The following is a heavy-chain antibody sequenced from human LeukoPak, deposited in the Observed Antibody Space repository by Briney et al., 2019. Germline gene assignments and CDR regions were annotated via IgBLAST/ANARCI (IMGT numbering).Heavy chain of an antibody. CDR1: GFTFDDYT. CDR3: AKPYSSSWYYFDY. CDR2: ISWDGGST. J-gene: IGHJ4*02. V-gene: IGHV3-43*01. D-gene: IGHD6-13*01. Sequence: PGGSLRLSCAASGFTFDDYTMHWVRQAPGKGLEWVSLISWDGGSTYYADSVKGRFTTSRDNSKNSLYLQMNSLRTEDTALYYCAKPYSSSWYYFDYWGQGTLVTVSS.